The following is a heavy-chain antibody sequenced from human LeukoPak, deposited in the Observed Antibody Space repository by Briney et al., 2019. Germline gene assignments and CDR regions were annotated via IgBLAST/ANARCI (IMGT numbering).Heavy chain of an antibody. CDR3: ARVRTTVVPNGAFDI. CDR1: GFTFSNYW. CDR2: IKRDGSEK. J-gene: IGHJ3*02. D-gene: IGHD4-23*01. Sequence: GGSLRLSCAASGFTFSNYWMSWVRQAPGKGLEWVANIKRDGSEKHYVDSVKGRFTISRDNSKNTLYLQMNSLRAEDTAVYYCARVRTTVVPNGAFDIWGQGTMVTVSS. V-gene: IGHV3-7*01.